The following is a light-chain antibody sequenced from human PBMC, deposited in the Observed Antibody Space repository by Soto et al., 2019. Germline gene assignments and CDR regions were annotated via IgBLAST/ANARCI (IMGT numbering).Light chain of an antibody. CDR1: QDIRNE. CDR2: TAS. Sequence: AIQMTQSPSSLSASVGDRVTITCRASQDIRNELGWYQQKPGKAPKVLIYTASNLQSEVPSRFSGSGSGTDFTLTISSLQPEDSATYYCLQDHNYPRAFGQGTKVEVK. J-gene: IGKJ1*01. CDR3: LQDHNYPRA. V-gene: IGKV1-6*01.